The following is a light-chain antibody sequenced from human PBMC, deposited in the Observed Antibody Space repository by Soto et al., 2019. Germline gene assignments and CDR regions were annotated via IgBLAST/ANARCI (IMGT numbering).Light chain of an antibody. CDR1: SSDVGGYSY. Sequence: QSVLTQPRSVSGSPGHSVTISCTGTSSDVGGYSYVSWYQQHPGKAPKLMISDVSNRPSGVPDRFSGSKFGNTASLTISGLQAEDEADYYCCSYAGAFTYVFGSGTKLTVL. CDR2: DVS. V-gene: IGLV2-11*01. J-gene: IGLJ1*01. CDR3: CSYAGAFTYV.